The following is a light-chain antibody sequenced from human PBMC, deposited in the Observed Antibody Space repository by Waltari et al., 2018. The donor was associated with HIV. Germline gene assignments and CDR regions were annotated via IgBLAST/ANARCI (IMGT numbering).Light chain of an antibody. CDR1: SSDVGGYNY. CDR2: EFS. Sequence: QSALTPPPSASGSPGQSVTISCTGTSSDVGGYNYVSWYQHHPGKAPNLRIYEFSKRPSGVPDRFSGSTSGNTASLTVSGLQAEDEADYYCNSYVGSNNYIFGTGTKVTVL. CDR3: NSYVGSNNYI. J-gene: IGLJ1*01. V-gene: IGLV2-8*01.